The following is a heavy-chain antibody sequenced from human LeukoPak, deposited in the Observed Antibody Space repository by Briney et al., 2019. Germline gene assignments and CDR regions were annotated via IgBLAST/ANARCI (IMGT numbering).Heavy chain of an antibody. J-gene: IGHJ4*02. Sequence: SETLSLTCTISGGSISSGGYYWSWIRQHPGKGLEWIGYIYYSGSTHYNPSLKSRASISVDTSKNQFSLKLSSVTAADTAVYYCGRGGRSMIVNYWGQGTLVTVSS. CDR2: IYYSGST. CDR1: GGSISSGGYY. D-gene: IGHD3-22*01. V-gene: IGHV4-31*03. CDR3: GRGGRSMIVNY.